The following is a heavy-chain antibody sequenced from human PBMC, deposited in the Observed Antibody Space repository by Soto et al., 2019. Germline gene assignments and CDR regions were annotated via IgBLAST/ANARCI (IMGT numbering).Heavy chain of an antibody. J-gene: IGHJ5*02. CDR3: ARLQCIGTGCQGASLFA. CDR1: GFTFSGYW. CDR2: INSDDSRT. V-gene: IGHV3-74*01. Sequence: SGGSLRLSCAASGFTFSGYWMHWVRLAPGKGLVWVSRINSDDSRTTYADSVKGRFTISRDNAENTLYLQMNSLRTEDTAVYYCARLQCIGTGCQGASLFAWGQGTLVTVSS. D-gene: IGHD2-2*01.